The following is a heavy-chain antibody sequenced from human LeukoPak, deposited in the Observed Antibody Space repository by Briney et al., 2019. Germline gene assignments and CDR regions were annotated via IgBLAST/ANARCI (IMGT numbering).Heavy chain of an antibody. Sequence: GRSLRLSCAASGFTFDDYAMHGVRQAPGKGLEWVSGISWNSGSIGYADSVKGRFTISRDNAKNSLYLQMNSLRAEDTALYYCAKDMWYGSGSYPSTGGHGMDVWGQGTTVTVSS. D-gene: IGHD3-10*01. CDR3: AKDMWYGSGSYPSTGGHGMDV. J-gene: IGHJ6*02. CDR2: ISWNSGSI. V-gene: IGHV3-9*01. CDR1: GFTFDDYA.